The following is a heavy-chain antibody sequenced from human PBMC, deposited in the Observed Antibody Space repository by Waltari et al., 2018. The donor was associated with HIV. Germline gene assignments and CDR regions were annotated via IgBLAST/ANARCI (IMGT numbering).Heavy chain of an antibody. CDR3: ARDLGKRTRIYYGMDV. V-gene: IGHV4-39*07. D-gene: IGHD6-13*01. CDR2: IYYSGST. J-gene: IGHJ6*02. Sequence: QLQLQESGPGLVKPSETLSLTCTVSGGSISSSSYYWGWIRQPPGKGLEWIGSIYYSGSTYYNPSLKSRVTISVDTSKNQFSLKLSSVTAADTAVYYCARDLGKRTRIYYGMDVWGQGTTVTVSS. CDR1: GGSISSSSYY.